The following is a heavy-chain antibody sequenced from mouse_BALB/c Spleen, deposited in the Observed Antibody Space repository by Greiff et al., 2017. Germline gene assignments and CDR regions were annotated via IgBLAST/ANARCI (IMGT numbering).Heavy chain of an antibody. J-gene: IGHJ3*01. CDR1: GYTFTSYW. Sequence: QVHVKQSGAELAKPGASVKMSCKASGYTFTSYWMHWVKQRPGQGLEWIGYINPSTGYTEYNQKFKDKATLTADKSSSTAYMQLSSLTSEDSAVYYCARSPWFAYWGQGTLVTVSA. CDR2: INPSTGYT. CDR3: ARSPWFAY. V-gene: IGHV1-7*01.